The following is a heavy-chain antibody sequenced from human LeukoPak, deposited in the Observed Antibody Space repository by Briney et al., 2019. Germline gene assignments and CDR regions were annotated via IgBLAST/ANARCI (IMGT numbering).Heavy chain of an antibody. Sequence: SVKVSCKASGGTFSSYAISWVRQAPGQGLEWMGGIIPIFGTANYAQKFQGRVTITTDESTSTAYMELSSLRSEDTAVYYCARGSEAWEAAEYFQHWSQGTLVTVSS. CDR2: IIPIFGTA. CDR3: ARGSEAWEAAEYFQH. D-gene: IGHD1-26*01. V-gene: IGHV1-69*05. J-gene: IGHJ1*01. CDR1: GGTFSSYA.